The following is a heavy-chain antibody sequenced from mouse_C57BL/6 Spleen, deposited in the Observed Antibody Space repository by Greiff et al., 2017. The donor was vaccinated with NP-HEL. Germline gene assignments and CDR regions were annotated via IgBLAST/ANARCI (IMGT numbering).Heavy chain of an antibody. D-gene: IGHD4-1*01. V-gene: IGHV1-81*01. Sequence: QVQLKQSGAELARPGASVKLSCKASGYTFTSYGISWVKQRTGQGLEWIGEIYPRSGNTYYNEKFKGKATLTADKSSSTAYMELRSLTSEDSAVYFCARHELTGTRGYFDYWGQGNTLTVSS. CDR2: IYPRSGNT. CDR3: ARHELTGTRGYFDY. CDR1: GYTFTSYG. J-gene: IGHJ2*01.